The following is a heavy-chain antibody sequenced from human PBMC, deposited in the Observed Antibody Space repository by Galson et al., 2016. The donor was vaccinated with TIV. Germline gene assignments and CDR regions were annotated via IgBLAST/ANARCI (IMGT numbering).Heavy chain of an antibody. CDR1: GFTFGDYA. Sequence: SLRLSCATSGFTFGDYAMTWVRQAPGKGLEWVGFIRSKVYGGTTEYAASVKGRFTISRDDSKSIAYLQMNSLKTEDTAVYYCTRVLIEWLVLPDYWGQGSLVTVSS. J-gene: IGHJ4*02. CDR2: IRSKVYGGTT. CDR3: TRVLIEWLVLPDY. D-gene: IGHD6-19*01. V-gene: IGHV3-49*04.